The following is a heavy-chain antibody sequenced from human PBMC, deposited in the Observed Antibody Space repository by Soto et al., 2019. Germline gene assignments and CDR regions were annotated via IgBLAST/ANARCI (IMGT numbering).Heavy chain of an antibody. Sequence: PGGSLRLSCAASGFTFSSYGMHWVRQAPGKGLEWVAVISYDGSNKYYADSVKGRFTISRDNSKNTLYLQMNSLRAEDTAVYYCARENSSGWLRLDYHYYGMDVWGQGTTVTVAS. CDR2: ISYDGSNK. CDR3: ARENSSGWLRLDYHYYGMDV. V-gene: IGHV3-30*03. J-gene: IGHJ6*02. CDR1: GFTFSSYG. D-gene: IGHD6-19*01.